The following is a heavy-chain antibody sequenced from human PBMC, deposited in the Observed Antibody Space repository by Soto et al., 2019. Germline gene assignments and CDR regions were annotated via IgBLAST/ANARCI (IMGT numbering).Heavy chain of an antibody. V-gene: IGHV4-61*08. CDR1: GGSINSGDYY. D-gene: IGHD5-12*01. CDR2: IYYSGST. J-gene: IGHJ6*02. Sequence: PSETLSLTCTVSGGSINSGDYYWSWIRQAPGKGLEWIGYIYYSGSTRYNPSLKSRVTISVDMSKNQFSLKLSSVIAADTAVYYCARAYGGFDNGLDVWGQGTAVTVSS. CDR3: ARAYGGFDNGLDV.